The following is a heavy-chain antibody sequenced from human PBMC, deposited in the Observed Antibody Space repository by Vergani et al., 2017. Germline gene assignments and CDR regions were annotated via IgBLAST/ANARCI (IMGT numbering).Heavy chain of an antibody. Sequence: EVQLVESGGGLVQPGGSLRLSCAASGFTFSSYAMSWVRQAPGKGLEWVSAISGSGGSTYYADSVKGRFTISRDNSKNTLYLQMNSLRAEDTAVYCCAKDLPCESVVVSATNPIDDAFDIWGQGTMVTVSS. CDR2: ISGSGGST. D-gene: IGHD2-15*01. CDR1: GFTFSSYA. CDR3: AKDLPCESVVVSATNPIDDAFDI. V-gene: IGHV3-23*04. J-gene: IGHJ3*02.